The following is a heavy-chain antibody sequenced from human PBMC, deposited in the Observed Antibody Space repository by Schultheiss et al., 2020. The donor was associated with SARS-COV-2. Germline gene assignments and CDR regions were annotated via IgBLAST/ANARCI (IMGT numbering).Heavy chain of an antibody. CDR1: GFTFSSYA. CDR2: ISYDGSNK. J-gene: IGHJ6*02. CDR3: ARGLGGSYYYGMDV. V-gene: IGHV3-30-3*01. D-gene: IGHD2-15*01. Sequence: GGSLRLSCAASGFTFSSYAMHWVRQAPGKGLEWVAVISYDGSNKYYADSVKGRFTISRDNSKNTLYLQMNSLRAEDTALYYCARGLGGSYYYGMDVWGQGTTVTVSS.